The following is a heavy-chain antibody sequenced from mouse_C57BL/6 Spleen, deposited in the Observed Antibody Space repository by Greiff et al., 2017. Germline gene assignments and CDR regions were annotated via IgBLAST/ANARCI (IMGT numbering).Heavy chain of an antibody. Sequence: VQLQQPGAELVKPGASVKMSCKASGYTFTSYWITWVKQRPGQGLEWIGDIYPGSGSTNYNEKFKSKATLTVETSSSTAYMQLSSLTSEDSAVYYCARGGYYGNGAMDYWGQGTSVTVSS. V-gene: IGHV1-55*01. J-gene: IGHJ4*01. CDR3: ARGGYYGNGAMDY. D-gene: IGHD1-1*01. CDR2: IYPGSGST. CDR1: GYTFTSYW.